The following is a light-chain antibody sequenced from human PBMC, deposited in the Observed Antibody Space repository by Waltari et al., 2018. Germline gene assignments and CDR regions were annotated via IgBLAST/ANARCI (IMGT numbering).Light chain of an antibody. Sequence: DIQMTQSPSTLSASVGDRVTITCRASQSNSCLAWYQQKPGKAPKFLIYEASSLESGVPSRFGGSGSGAEFTLTINSLQPDDFATYYCQQYKSYPRTFGQGTKVEIK. CDR2: EAS. CDR3: QQYKSYPRT. J-gene: IGKJ1*01. CDR1: QSNSC. V-gene: IGKV1-5*03.